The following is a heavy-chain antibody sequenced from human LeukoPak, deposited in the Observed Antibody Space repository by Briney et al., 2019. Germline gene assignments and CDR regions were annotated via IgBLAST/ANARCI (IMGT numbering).Heavy chain of an antibody. J-gene: IGHJ6*02. D-gene: IGHD3-10*01. CDR2: ISYDGSSK. CDR3: AREGHLWFGELLPMDV. V-gene: IGHV3-30-3*01. CDR1: GFTFSSYA. Sequence: GGSLRLSCAASGFTFSSYAMHWVRQAPGKGLEWVAVISYDGSSKYYADSVKGRFTISRDNSKNTLYLQMNSLRAEDTAVYYCAREGHLWFGELLPMDVWGQGTTVTVSS.